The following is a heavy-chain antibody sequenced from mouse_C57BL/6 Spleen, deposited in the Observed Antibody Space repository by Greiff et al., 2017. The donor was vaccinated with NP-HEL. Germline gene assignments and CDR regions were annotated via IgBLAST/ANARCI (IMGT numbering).Heavy chain of an antibody. D-gene: IGHD2-4*01. J-gene: IGHJ3*01. Sequence: VQLQQSGAELVKPGASVKISCKASGYAFSSYWMNWVKQRPGKGLEWIGQIYPGDGDTNYNGKFKGKATLTADKSSSTAYMQLSSLTSEDSAVYFCARPLYDYDEAWFAYWGQGTLVTVSA. CDR2: IYPGDGDT. V-gene: IGHV1-80*01. CDR3: ARPLYDYDEAWFAY. CDR1: GYAFSSYW.